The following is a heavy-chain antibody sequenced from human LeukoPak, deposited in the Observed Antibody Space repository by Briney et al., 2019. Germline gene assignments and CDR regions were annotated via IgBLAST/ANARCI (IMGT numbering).Heavy chain of an antibody. CDR2: IYYSGST. Sequence: SETLSLTCTVSGGSISSSSYYWGWIRQPPGKGLEWIGSIYYSGSTYYNPSLKSRVTISVDTSKNQFSLKLSSVTAADTDVYYCAKGSSSWYYFDYWGQGTLVTVSS. CDR3: AKGSSSWYYFDY. D-gene: IGHD6-13*01. V-gene: IGHV4-39*01. J-gene: IGHJ4*02. CDR1: GGSISSSSYY.